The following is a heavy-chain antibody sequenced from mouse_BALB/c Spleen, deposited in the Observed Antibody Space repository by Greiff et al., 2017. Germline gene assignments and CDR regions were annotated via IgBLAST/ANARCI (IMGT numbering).Heavy chain of an antibody. Sequence: QVQLQQSGAELMKPGASVKISCKATGYTFSSYWIEWVKQRPGHGLEWIGEILPGSGSTNYNEKFKGKATFTADTSSNTAYMQLSSLTSEDSAVYYCARRGEDYGNYYAMDYWGQGTSVTVSS. CDR3: ARRGEDYGNYYAMDY. J-gene: IGHJ4*01. V-gene: IGHV1-9*01. D-gene: IGHD2-1*01. CDR1: GYTFSSYW. CDR2: ILPGSGST.